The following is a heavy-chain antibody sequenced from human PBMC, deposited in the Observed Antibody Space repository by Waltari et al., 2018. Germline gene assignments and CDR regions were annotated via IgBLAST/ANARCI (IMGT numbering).Heavy chain of an antibody. D-gene: IGHD1-26*01. CDR1: GGSISSYY. J-gene: IGHJ3*02. CDR2: IYYSGST. V-gene: IGHV4-59*01. CDR3: ARVGTVGPSGCAFDI. Sequence: QVQLQESGPGLVKPSETLSLTCTVSGGSISSYYWSWIRQPPGKGLEWIGYIYYSGSTNYNPSLKSRVTISVDTSKNQFFLKLSSVTAADTAGYYCARVGTVGPSGCAFDIWGQGTMVTVSS.